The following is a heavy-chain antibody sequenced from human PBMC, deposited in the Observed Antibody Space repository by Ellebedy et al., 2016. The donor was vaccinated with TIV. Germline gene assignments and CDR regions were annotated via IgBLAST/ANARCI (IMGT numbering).Heavy chain of an antibody. Sequence: PGGSLRLSCAASGFSFSSYEMYWVRQAPGKGLEWVSYISTSGATIYYADSVKGRFTISRDNANNSLSLQMSSLRAEDTAVYYCARGSPMVRGVIVTYWGQGALVTVSS. CDR2: ISTSGATI. CDR3: ARGSPMVRGVIVTY. CDR1: GFSFSSYE. V-gene: IGHV3-48*03. D-gene: IGHD3-10*01. J-gene: IGHJ4*02.